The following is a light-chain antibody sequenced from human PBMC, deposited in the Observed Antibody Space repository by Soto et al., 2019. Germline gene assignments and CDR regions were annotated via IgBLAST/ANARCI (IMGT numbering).Light chain of an antibody. CDR3: CSYAGSDTWV. Sequence: QSALTQPASVSGSPGQSITISCTGTSSDVGSYNLVSWYQQHPGKAPKLIIYEGSNRPSGISNRFSGSKSGNTAFLTISGLQPEDEADYYCCSYAGSDTWVFGGGTKLTVL. CDR2: EGS. V-gene: IGLV2-23*01. J-gene: IGLJ3*02. CDR1: SSDVGSYNL.